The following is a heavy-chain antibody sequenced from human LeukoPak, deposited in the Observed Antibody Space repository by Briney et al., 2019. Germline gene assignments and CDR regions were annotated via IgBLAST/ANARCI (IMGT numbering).Heavy chain of an antibody. J-gene: IGHJ4*02. CDR2: IYYSGST. D-gene: IGHD6-13*01. Sequence: SETLSLTCTVSGGSISSSSYYWGWIRQPPGKGLEWIGSIYYSGSTYYNPSLKSRVTISVDTSKNQFSLKLSSVTAADTAVYYCARRAPGISGYDPLAAAGQYFDYWGQGTLVTVSS. CDR3: ARRAPGISGYDPLAAAGQYFDY. CDR1: GGSISSSSYY. V-gene: IGHV4-39*07.